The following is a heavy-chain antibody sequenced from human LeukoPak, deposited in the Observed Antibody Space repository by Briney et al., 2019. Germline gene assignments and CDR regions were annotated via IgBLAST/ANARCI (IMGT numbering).Heavy chain of an antibody. CDR2: IYYSGTT. CDR3: ARHAVADSVTVFGVSPDV. J-gene: IGHJ6*04. V-gene: IGHV4-39*01. D-gene: IGHD3-3*01. Sequence: PSETLSLTCSVSGDSMSSSSYYWGWIRQPQGKGLEWIGSIYYSGTTHYNASLKSRVIISLDRSRTQFSLQVNSVTAADTAVYYCARHAVADSVTVFGVSPDVWGKGTTVTLFS. CDR1: GDSMSSSSYY.